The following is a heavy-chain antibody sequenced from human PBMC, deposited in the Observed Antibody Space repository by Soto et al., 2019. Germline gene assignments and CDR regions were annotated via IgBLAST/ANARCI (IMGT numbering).Heavy chain of an antibody. Sequence: HGESLKISCKGSGYSFTSYWIGWVRQMPGKGLEWMGIIYPGDSDTRYSPSFQGQVTISADKSISTAYLQWSSLKASDTAMYYCARSGILTGRPRDAFDIWGQGTMVTVSS. J-gene: IGHJ3*02. CDR2: IYPGDSDT. V-gene: IGHV5-51*01. CDR3: ARSGILTGRPRDAFDI. CDR1: GYSFTSYW. D-gene: IGHD3-9*01.